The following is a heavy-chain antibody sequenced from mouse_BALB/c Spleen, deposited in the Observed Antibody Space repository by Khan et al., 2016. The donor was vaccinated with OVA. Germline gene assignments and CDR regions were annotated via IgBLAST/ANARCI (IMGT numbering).Heavy chain of an antibody. V-gene: IGHV9-3-1*01. CDR2: INTYTGEP. J-gene: IGHJ4*01. CDR1: GHTFTKFG. CDR3: ARPLYFYYVLDD. Sequence: QIQLVQSGPEVKKPGETVKISCKASGHTFTKFGMNWVKQAPGKGLKWMGWINTYTGEPTYADDFNGRFAFSLETSASTAYLQINNLKNEDTATYFCARPLYFYYVLDDWGQGTSVTVSS. D-gene: IGHD2-1*01.